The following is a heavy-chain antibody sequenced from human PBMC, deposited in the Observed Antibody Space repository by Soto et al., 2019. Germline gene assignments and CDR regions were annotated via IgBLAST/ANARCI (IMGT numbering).Heavy chain of an antibody. CDR3: ARCPGGVTPYYYYGMDV. V-gene: IGHV5-51*01. CDR1: GYSFTSYW. D-gene: IGHD3-16*01. J-gene: IGHJ6*02. Sequence: GESLKISCKGSGYSFTSYWIGWVRQMPGKGLEWMGIIYPGDSDTRYSPSFQGQVTISADKSISTAYLQWSSLKASDTAMYYCARCPGGVTPYYYYGMDVWGQGTTVTVSS. CDR2: IYPGDSDT.